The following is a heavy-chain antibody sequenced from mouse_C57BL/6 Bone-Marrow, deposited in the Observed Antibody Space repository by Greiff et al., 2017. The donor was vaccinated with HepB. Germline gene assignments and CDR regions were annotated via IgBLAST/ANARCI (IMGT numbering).Heavy chain of an antibody. V-gene: IGHV5-4*01. J-gene: IGHJ1*03. CDR3: AREDTTVVRYFDV. CDR1: GFTFSSYA. Sequence: DVKLVESGGGLVKPGGSLKLSCAASGFTFSSYAMSWVRQTPEKRLEWVATISDGGSYTYYPDNVKGRFTISRDNAKNNLYLQMSHLKSEDTAMYYCAREDTTVVRYFDVWGTGTTVTVSS. D-gene: IGHD1-1*01. CDR2: ISDGGSYT.